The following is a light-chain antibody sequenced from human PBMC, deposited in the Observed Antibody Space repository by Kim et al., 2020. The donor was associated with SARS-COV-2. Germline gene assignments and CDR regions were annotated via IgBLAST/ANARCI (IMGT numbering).Light chain of an antibody. J-gene: IGKJ2*01. V-gene: IGKV1-8*01. CDR3: QQYYSYPQT. CDR2: AES. Sequence: AIRITQSPSSLSASTGDRVTITCRASQGISSYLAWYQQKPGKAPKLLIYAESTLQSGVPSRFSGSGSGTDFTLTISCLQSEDFATYYCQQYYSYPQTFGQGTKLEI. CDR1: QGISSY.